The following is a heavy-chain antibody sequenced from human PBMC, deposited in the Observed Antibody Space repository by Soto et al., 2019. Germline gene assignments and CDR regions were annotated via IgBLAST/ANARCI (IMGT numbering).Heavy chain of an antibody. V-gene: IGHV3-43*01. CDR1: GFTFDDYT. CDR2: ISWDGGST. D-gene: IGHD5-12*01. J-gene: IGHJ4*02. Sequence: GGSLRLSCAASGFTFDDYTMHWVRQAPGKGLEWVSLISWDGGSTYYADSVKGRFTISRDNSKNSLYLQMNSLRTEDTALYYCAKPRDGYILTVTHFDYWGQGTLVTVSS. CDR3: AKPRDGYILTVTHFDY.